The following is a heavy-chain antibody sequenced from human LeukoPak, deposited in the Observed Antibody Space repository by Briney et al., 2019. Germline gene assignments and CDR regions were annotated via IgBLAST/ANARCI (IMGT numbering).Heavy chain of an antibody. V-gene: IGHV6-1*01. D-gene: IGHD2-2*01. CDR3: ARGGRGYCTSSNCYFDY. CDR1: GDSVSSAA. Sequence: SQTLSLTCAISGDSVSSAAWNWIRQSPSRGLEWLGRTYYRSKWYNDYAVSVKSRITINPDTSKNQFSLQLNSVTPEDTAVYYCARGGRGYCTSSNCYFDYWGQGTLVTVSS. CDR2: TYYRSKWYN. J-gene: IGHJ4*02.